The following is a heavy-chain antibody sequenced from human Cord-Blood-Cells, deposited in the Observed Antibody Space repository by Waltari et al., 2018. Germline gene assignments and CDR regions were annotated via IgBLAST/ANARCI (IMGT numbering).Heavy chain of an antibody. V-gene: IGHV4-38-2*01. CDR2: IYHIGST. CDR3: ARAYYYDSSGYYAPFGY. D-gene: IGHD3-22*01. Sequence: QVQLQESGPGLVKPSETLSLTCAVSGYSISSGYYWGWIRQPPGKGLEWIGSIYHIGSTYHNPSLKSGVTISVDTSKNQFSLKLSSVTAADTAVYYCARAYYYDSSGYYAPFGYWGQGTLVTVSS. CDR1: GYSISSGYY. J-gene: IGHJ4*02.